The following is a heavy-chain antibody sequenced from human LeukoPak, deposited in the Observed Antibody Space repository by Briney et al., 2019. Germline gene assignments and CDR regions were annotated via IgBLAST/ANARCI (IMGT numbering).Heavy chain of an antibody. CDR2: FDPEDGET. V-gene: IGHV1-24*01. J-gene: IGHJ4*02. D-gene: IGHD3-16*02. Sequence: ASVKVSCKASGYTLTELSMHWVRQAPGKGLEWMGGFDPEDGETIYAQKFQGRVTMTEDTSTDTAYMELSSLRSEDTAVYYCATDPREFGGVIVDGYWGQGTLVTVSS. CDR1: GYTLTELS. CDR3: ATDPREFGGVIVDGY.